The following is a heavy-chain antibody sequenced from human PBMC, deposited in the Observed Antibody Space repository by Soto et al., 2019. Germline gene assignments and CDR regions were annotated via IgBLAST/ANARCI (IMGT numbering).Heavy chain of an antibody. CDR2: INTYNGMT. Sequence: QVQLVQSGGEVKKPGASVTVSCKASGYTFINYHITWVRQAPGQGLEWMAWINTYNGMTDYAQKFQGRVTMTRDTSTSTAYMALRTLGSDDPAVYFCAKSPRGEMATDWGQGTLVTVSS. V-gene: IGHV1-18*01. J-gene: IGHJ4*02. CDR3: AKSPRGEMATD. CDR1: GYTFINYH. D-gene: IGHD5-12*01.